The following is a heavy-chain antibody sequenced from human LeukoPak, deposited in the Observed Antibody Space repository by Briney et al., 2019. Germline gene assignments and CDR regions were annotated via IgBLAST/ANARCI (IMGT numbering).Heavy chain of an antibody. J-gene: IGHJ5*02. CDR3: TRRGPPATNWFDP. D-gene: IGHD3-10*01. V-gene: IGHV1-18*01. CDR1: GYTFTSHG. Sequence: ASVKVSCKTSGYTFTSHGINWVRQAPGQGLEWMGWISTYNGDTNSAQKFQGRVTLTTDTSTSAAYMELRSLRYDDTAVYYCTRRGPPATNWFDPWGQGTLVTVSS. CDR2: ISTYNGDT.